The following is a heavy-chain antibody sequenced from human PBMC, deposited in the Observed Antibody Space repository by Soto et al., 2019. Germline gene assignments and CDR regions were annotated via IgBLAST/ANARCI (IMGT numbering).Heavy chain of an antibody. CDR3: ARVPSGDYYFDY. CDR2: IYYSGST. D-gene: IGHD4-17*01. J-gene: IGHJ4*02. V-gene: IGHV4-59*01. CDR1: GGSISSYY. Sequence: SETLSLTCTVSGGSISSYYWSWIRQPPGKGLEWIGYIYYSGSTNYNPSLKSRVTISVDTSKNQFSLKLSSVTAADTAVYYCARVPSGDYYFDYWGQGTLVTVSS.